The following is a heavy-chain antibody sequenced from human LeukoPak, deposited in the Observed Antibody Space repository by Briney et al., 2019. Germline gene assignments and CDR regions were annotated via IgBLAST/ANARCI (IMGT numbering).Heavy chain of an antibody. CDR1: GFTSSTYS. D-gene: IGHD3-22*01. J-gene: IGHJ1*01. CDR2: ISSSSTI. Sequence: GGSLRLSCAVSGFTSSTYSMNWVRQAPGKGLEWVSYISSSSTIYYADSVKGRFTISRDNAKNSLYLQMNSLRDEDTAVYYCAKDSDYYHSSGYYYAYFQHWGQGTLVTVSS. V-gene: IGHV3-48*02. CDR3: AKDSDYYHSSGYYYAYFQH.